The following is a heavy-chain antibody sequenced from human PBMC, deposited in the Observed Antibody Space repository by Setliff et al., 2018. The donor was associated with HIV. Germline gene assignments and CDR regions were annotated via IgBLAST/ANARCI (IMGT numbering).Heavy chain of an antibody. CDR3: TTEARITMIVVALPRGYFDY. CDR1: GFTFSNAW. V-gene: IGHV3-15*01. J-gene: IGHJ4*02. D-gene: IGHD3-22*01. Sequence: GGSLRLSCAASGFTFSNAWMSWVRQAPGKGLEWVGRIKSKTDGGTTDYAAPVKGRFTISRDDSKNTLYLQMNSLKTEDTAVYYCTTEARITMIVVALPRGYFDYWGQGTL. CDR2: IKSKTDGGTT.